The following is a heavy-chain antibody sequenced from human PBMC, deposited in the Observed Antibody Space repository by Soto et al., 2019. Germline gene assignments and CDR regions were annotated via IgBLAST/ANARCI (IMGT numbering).Heavy chain of an antibody. Sequence: GASVKVSCKASGGTFSIYAIIWVRQAPGQGLEWMGGIIPIFGTANYAQKFQGRVTITADESTSTAYMELSSLRSEDTAVYYCARAASPYYGSGSYSSYYYYGMDVWGQGTTVTVSS. CDR3: ARAASPYYGSGSYSSYYYYGMDV. CDR2: IIPIFGTA. D-gene: IGHD3-10*01. CDR1: GGTFSIYA. V-gene: IGHV1-69*13. J-gene: IGHJ6*02.